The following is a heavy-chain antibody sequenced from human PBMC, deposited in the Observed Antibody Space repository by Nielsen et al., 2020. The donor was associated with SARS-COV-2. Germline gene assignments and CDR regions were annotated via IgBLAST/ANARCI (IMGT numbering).Heavy chain of an antibody. J-gene: IGHJ6*03. V-gene: IGHV4-34*01. D-gene: IGHD1-14*01. CDR3: ARGKRSYSGSFLNYYYYYMDV. Sequence: RQAPGKGLEWIGEIDHSGSTSYNPSLKSRVTMSVDTSKNQFSLTLNSVTAADTAVYFCARGKRSYSGSFLNYYYYYMDVWGKGTTVTVSS. CDR2: IDHSGST.